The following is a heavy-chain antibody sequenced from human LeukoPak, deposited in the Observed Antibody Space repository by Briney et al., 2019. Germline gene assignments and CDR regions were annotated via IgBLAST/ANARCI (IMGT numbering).Heavy chain of an antibody. Sequence: GGSLRLSCVASGFSLSSFNMNWVRQAPGKGLEWVSYISASSSTIYYADSVKGRFTISRDNAKNSLYLQMNSLRAEDTAVYYCARDISDIVLMVYATYFDYWGQGTLVTVSS. CDR1: GFSLSSFN. CDR3: ARDISDIVLMVYATYFDY. V-gene: IGHV3-48*04. D-gene: IGHD2-8*01. CDR2: ISASSSTI. J-gene: IGHJ4*02.